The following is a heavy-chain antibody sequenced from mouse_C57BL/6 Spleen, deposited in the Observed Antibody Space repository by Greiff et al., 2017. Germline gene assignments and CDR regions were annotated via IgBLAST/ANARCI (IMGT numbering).Heavy chain of an antibody. D-gene: IGHD1-1*01. CDR1: GYTFTSYW. CDR3: ARLYYGSSYYAMDY. V-gene: IGHV1-55*01. CDR2: IYPGSGST. J-gene: IGHJ4*01. Sequence: QVHVKQPGAELVKPGASVKMSCKASGYTFTSYWITWVKQRPGQGLEWIGDIYPGSGSTNYNEKFKSKATLTVDTSSSTAYMQLSSLTSEDSAVYYCARLYYGSSYYAMDYWCQGTSVTVSS.